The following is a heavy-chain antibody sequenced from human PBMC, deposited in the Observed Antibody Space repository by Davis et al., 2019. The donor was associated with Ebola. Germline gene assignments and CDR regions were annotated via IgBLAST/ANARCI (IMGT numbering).Heavy chain of an antibody. V-gene: IGHV3-23*01. J-gene: IGHJ6*02. CDR3: AKDEGAIVVVVAATLPFGMDV. D-gene: IGHD2-15*01. CDR2: ISGSGGRT. CDR1: GFTFTNYV. Sequence: GGSLRLSCAASGFTFTNYVMSWLRQAPGKGLEWVSAISGSGGRTYYADSVKGRFSISRDNSKNTVYLQMNSLRADDTAVYYCAKDEGAIVVVVAATLPFGMDVWGQGTTVTVSS.